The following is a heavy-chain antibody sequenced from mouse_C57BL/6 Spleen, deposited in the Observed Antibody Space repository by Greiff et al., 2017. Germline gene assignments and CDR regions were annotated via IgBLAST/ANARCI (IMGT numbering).Heavy chain of an antibody. CDR2: IDPNSGGT. V-gene: IGHV1-72*01. CDR3: ARDYYGSSPYWYFDV. Sequence: QVQLQQSGAELVKPGASVKLSCKASGYTFTSYWMHWVKQRPGRGLEWIGRIDPNSGGTKYNEKFKSKATLTVDKPSSTAYMQLSSLTSEDSAVYYGARDYYGSSPYWYFDVWGTGTTVTVSS. J-gene: IGHJ1*03. D-gene: IGHD1-1*01. CDR1: GYTFTSYW.